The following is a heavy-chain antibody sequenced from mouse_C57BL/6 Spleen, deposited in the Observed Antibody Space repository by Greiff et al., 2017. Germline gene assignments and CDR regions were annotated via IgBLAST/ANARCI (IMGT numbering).Heavy chain of an antibody. CDR2: ISSGSSTI. Sequence: DVKLVESGGGLVKPGGSLKLSCAASGFTFSDYGMHWVRQAPEKGLEWVAYISSGSSTIYYADTVTGRFTISRDNAKNTLFLQITSLRSEATAMYYCARYYGSSYSLGYWGQGTTLTVSS. CDR1: GFTFSDYG. J-gene: IGHJ2*01. V-gene: IGHV5-17*01. D-gene: IGHD1-1*01. CDR3: ARYYGSSYSLGY.